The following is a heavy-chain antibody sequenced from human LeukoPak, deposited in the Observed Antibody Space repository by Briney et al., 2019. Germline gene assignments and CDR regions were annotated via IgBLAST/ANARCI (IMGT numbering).Heavy chain of an antibody. J-gene: IGHJ4*02. CDR2: IRYDGSNK. Sequence: PGGSLRLSCAASGFTFSRFTMNWVRQAPGKGLEWVAFIRYDGSNKYFADSVKGRFTISRDNSKNTLYLQMNGLRAEDTAVYYCAKIPSAVPGRRFDYWGQGTLVTASS. V-gene: IGHV3-30*02. CDR1: GFTFSRFT. CDR3: AKIPSAVPGRRFDY. D-gene: IGHD6-19*01.